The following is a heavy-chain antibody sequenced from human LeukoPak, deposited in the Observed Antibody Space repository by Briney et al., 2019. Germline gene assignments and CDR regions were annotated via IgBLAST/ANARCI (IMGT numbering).Heavy chain of an antibody. J-gene: IGHJ4*02. Sequence: GGSLRLSCVASGFTFSNSWMSWVRQAPGKGLEWVAVIWFDGSNKYYADSVKGRFTISRDNSKNTLYLQMNSLRAEDTAVYYCARDRDWGCSYCSYWGQGTLVTVSS. CDR3: ARDRDWGCSYCSY. CDR1: GFTFSNSW. CDR2: IWFDGSNK. D-gene: IGHD7-27*01. V-gene: IGHV3-33*08.